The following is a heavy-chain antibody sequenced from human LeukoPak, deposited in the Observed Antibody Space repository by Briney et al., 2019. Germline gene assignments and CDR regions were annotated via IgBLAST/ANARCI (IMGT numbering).Heavy chain of an antibody. CDR2: INHSGST. Sequence: PSETLSLTCAVYGGSFSGYYWSWIRQPPGKGLEWIGEINHSGSTNYNPSLKSRVTISVDTSKNQFSLKLSSVTAADTAVYYCARGHCSSTSCYPAYWFDPWGQGTPVTVSS. D-gene: IGHD2-2*01. V-gene: IGHV4-34*01. J-gene: IGHJ5*02. CDR1: GGSFSGYY. CDR3: ARGHCSSTSCYPAYWFDP.